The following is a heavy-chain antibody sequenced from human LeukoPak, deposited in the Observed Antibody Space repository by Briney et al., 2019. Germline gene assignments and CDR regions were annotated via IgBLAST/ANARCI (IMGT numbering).Heavy chain of an antibody. V-gene: IGHV3-23*01. CDR3: ARGGGYDFWSGLHRRDFYYMDV. J-gene: IGHJ6*03. D-gene: IGHD3-3*01. CDR2: ISGSGGST. CDR1: GFTFSSFA. Sequence: PGGSLRLSCAASGFTFSSFAMSWVRQAPGKGLEWVSAISGSGGSTSYAQKFQGRVTMTRDMSTSTVYMELSSLRSEDTAAYYCARGGGYDFWSGLHRRDFYYMDVWGKGTTVTVSS.